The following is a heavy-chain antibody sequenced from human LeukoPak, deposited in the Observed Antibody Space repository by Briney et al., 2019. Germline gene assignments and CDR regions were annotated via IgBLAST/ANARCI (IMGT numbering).Heavy chain of an antibody. V-gene: IGHV1-3*01. D-gene: IGHD3-10*01. J-gene: IGHJ4*02. CDR3: ARGILWFGELSSLGY. Sequence: ASVKVSCKASGYTFTNYAMHWVRQAPRQRLEWMGWINAGNGNTKYSQKFQDRVTITRDTSASTAYMELSSLKSEDTAVYHCARGILWFGELSSLGYWGQGTLVTVSS. CDR1: GYTFTNYA. CDR2: INAGNGNT.